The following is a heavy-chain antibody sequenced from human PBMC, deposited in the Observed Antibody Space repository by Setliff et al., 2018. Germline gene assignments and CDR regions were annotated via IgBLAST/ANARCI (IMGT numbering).Heavy chain of an antibody. CDR1: GFTFSSYS. CDR2: ISSSSSYI. CDR3: ARGAVGVTPTPDY. V-gene: IGHV3-21*01. J-gene: IGHJ4*02. D-gene: IGHD2-21*02. Sequence: PGGSLRLSCAASGFTFSSYSMNWVRQAPGKGLEWVSSISSSSSYIYYADSVKGRFTISRDNAKNSLYLQMNSLRAEDTAVYYCARGAVGVTPTPDYWGQGTLVTVS.